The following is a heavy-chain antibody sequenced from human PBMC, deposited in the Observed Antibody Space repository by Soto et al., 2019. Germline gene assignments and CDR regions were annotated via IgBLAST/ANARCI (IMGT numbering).Heavy chain of an antibody. Sequence: ASVKVSCKASGYTFTSYDINWVRQATGQGLEWMGWMNPNSGNTGYAQKFQGRVTMTRNTSISTAYMELSSLRSEDTAVYYCARGLSWPSVVEPDANWFDPWGQGTLVTVSS. CDR3: ARGLSWPSVVEPDANWFDP. V-gene: IGHV1-8*01. J-gene: IGHJ5*02. CDR2: MNPNSGNT. CDR1: GYTFTSYD. D-gene: IGHD2-15*01.